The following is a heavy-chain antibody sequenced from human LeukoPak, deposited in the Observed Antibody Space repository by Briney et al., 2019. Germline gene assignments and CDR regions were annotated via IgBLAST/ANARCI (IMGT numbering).Heavy chain of an antibody. CDR2: IDPSDSYT. CDR1: GYSFTSYW. J-gene: IGHJ6*02. V-gene: IGHV5-10-1*01. Sequence: GESLKISCKGSGYSFTSYWISWVRQMPGKGLEWMGRIDPSDSYTNYSPSFQGHVTISADKSISTAYLQWSSLKASDTAMYYYARCYNSSSFAHYYYGMDVWGQGTTVTVSS. D-gene: IGHD6-6*01. CDR3: ARCYNSSSFAHYYYGMDV.